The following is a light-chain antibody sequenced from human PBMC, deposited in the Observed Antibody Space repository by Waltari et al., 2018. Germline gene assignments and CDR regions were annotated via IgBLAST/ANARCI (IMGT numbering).Light chain of an antibody. V-gene: IGKV4-1*01. J-gene: IGKJ2*01. CDR1: QSVLYSSNNKNY. CDR2: WAS. CDR3: QQYYSTPYT. Sequence: LAVSLGERATINCKSSQSVLYSSNNKNYLAWYQQKPGQPPKLLIYWASTRESGVPDRFSGSGSGTDFTLTISSLQAEDVAVYYCQQYYSTPYTFGQGTKLEIK.